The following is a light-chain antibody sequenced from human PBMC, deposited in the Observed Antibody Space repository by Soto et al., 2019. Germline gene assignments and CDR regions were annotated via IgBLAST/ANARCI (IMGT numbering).Light chain of an antibody. CDR2: AAS. CDR3: QQRDNTPWT. CDR1: QSISRC. J-gene: IGKJ1*01. V-gene: IGKV1-39*01. Sequence: DIQMTQSPSSLSASVGDRVTITCRARQSISRCFNWYQQKPGKAPKVLIYAASSLQSGVPSRFSGSGSGTEFTLTISSVQPEEFATYHWQQRDNTPWTVGQGTKAEIK.